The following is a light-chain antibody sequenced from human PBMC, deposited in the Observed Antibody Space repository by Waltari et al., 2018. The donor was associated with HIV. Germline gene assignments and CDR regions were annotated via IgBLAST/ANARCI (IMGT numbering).Light chain of an antibody. J-gene: IGKJ1*01. CDR2: TGS. CDR3: MQGSHWPWT. Sequence: DVVMTQSPVSLTVTLGQPASISCRSSQSLVYSVGNIYLNWFHQRPCQSPRRLIYTGSTRESGVSDRISGSGSGTDFTLKICKVEPEDAGFYYCMQGSHWPWTFGQGTKVEIK. V-gene: IGKV2-30*01. CDR1: QSLVYSVGNIY.